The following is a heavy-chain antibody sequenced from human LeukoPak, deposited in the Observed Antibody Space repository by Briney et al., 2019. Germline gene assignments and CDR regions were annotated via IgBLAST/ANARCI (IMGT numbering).Heavy chain of an antibody. D-gene: IGHD3-10*01. CDR2: ISAYNGNT. V-gene: IGHV1-18*01. CDR1: GYTFTSYG. CDR3: ARDVGITMVRGAIGYYGMDV. J-gene: IGHJ6*02. Sequence: GASVKVSCKASGYTFTSYGISWVRQAPGQGLEWMGWISAYNGNTNYAQKLQGRVTMTTDTSTSTAYMGLRSLRSDDTAVYYCARDVGITMVRGAIGYYGMDVWGQGTTVTVSS.